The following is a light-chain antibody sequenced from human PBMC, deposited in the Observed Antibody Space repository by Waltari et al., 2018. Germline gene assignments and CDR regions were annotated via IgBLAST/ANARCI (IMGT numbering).Light chain of an antibody. CDR2: TAS. V-gene: IGKV1-39*01. J-gene: IGKJ2*03. CDR1: QSISAY. Sequence: DIQMTQSPSSLSASVGDRVTITCRASQSISAYLNWYKQKPGKAPTLLIYTASNLQSGVPSRFSGSGSGTDFTLTINSLQPEDFATYYCQQSFKTPYSFGQGTHLDIK. CDR3: QQSFKTPYS.